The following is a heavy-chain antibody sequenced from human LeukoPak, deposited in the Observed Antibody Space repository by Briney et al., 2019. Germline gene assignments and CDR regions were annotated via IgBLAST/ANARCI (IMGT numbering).Heavy chain of an antibody. CDR3: ARVGRSLDCSGGSCYLDY. D-gene: IGHD2-15*01. CDR2: IIPIFGTA. V-gene: IGHV1-69*06. J-gene: IGHJ4*02. Sequence: GASVKVSCKASGGTFSSYAISWVRQAPGQGLEWMGGIIPIFGTANYAQKFQGRVTITADKSTSTAYMELSSLRSEDTAVYYCARVGRSLDCSGGSCYLDYWGQGTLVTVSS. CDR1: GGTFSSYA.